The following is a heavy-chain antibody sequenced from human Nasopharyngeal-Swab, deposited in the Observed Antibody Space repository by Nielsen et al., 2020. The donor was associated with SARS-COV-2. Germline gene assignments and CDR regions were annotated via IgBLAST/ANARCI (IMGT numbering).Heavy chain of an antibody. CDR3: ARRGGTAGSDAFDI. Sequence: VRQMPGKDLEWMGRIDPSDSYTNYSPSFQGHVTISADKSISTAYLQWSSLKASDTAMYYCARRGGTAGSDAFDIWGQGTMVPSPQ. CDR2: IDPSDSYT. V-gene: IGHV5-10-1*01. J-gene: IGHJ3*02. D-gene: IGHD6-13*01.